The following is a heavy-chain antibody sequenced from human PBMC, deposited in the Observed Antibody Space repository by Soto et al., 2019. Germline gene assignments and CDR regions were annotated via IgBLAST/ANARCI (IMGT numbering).Heavy chain of an antibody. V-gene: IGHV1-18*04. CDR2: ISAYNGNT. J-gene: IGHJ2*01. Sequence: ASVKVSCKASGYTFTGYYMHWVRQAPGQGLEWMGWISAYNGNTNYAQKLQGRVTMTTDTSTSTAYMELRSLRSDDTAVYYCARNLHYWYFDLWGRGTLVTVSS. CDR3: ARNLHYWYFDL. CDR1: GYTFTGYY.